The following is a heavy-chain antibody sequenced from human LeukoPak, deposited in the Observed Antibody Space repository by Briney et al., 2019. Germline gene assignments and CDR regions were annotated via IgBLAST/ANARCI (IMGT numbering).Heavy chain of an antibody. CDR1: GYTFTSYD. CDR2: MNPNSGNT. D-gene: IGHD6-13*01. CDR3: ARPLYSSSWYADYYYYCMDV. J-gene: IGHJ6*02. Sequence: ASVKVSCKASGYTFTSYDINWVRQATGQGLEWMGWMNPNSGNTGYAQKFQGRVTMTRNTSISTAYMELSSLRSEDTAVYYCARPLYSSSWYADYYYYCMDVWGQGTTVTVSS. V-gene: IGHV1-8*01.